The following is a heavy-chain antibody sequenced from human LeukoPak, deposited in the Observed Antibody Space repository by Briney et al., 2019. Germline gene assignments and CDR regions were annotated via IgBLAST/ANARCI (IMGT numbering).Heavy chain of an antibody. CDR2: IYYSGST. CDR3: ARDPEPDGTVGATSRFDC. CDR1: GRSISTYY. V-gene: IGHV4-59*12. Sequence: SETLSLTCTVSGRSISTYYRGWIRQPPGKGLEWIGYIYYSGSTNYNPSLKSRVTISVDTSKNQFSLKLSSVTAADTAVYYCARDPEPDGTVGATSRFDCWGPGTLVTVSS. J-gene: IGHJ4*02. D-gene: IGHD1-26*01.